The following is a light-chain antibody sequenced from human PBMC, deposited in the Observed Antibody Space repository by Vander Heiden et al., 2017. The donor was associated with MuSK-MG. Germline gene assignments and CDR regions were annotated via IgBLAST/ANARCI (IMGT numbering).Light chain of an antibody. CDR3: MQPVEIRMYT. CDR1: QSLQHNNGYYY. V-gene: IGKV2-28*01. CDR2: LGS. Sequence: DIVICQSPLSLSVTPGEPASISCRSSQSLQHNNGYYYLDWYLQKPGQSPQLLIYLGSNRASGVPDRFSGSGSGTDFTLKISRVEAEDVGFYYCMQPVEIRMYTFGQGTKLEIK. J-gene: IGKJ2*01.